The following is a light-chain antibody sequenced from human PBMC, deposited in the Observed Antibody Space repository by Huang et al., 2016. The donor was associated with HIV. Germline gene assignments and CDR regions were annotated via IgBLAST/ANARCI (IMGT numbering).Light chain of an antibody. J-gene: IGKJ2*01. CDR1: QSVSRN. CDR3: QQYNNWPPMYT. Sequence: EIVLTQSPATRSMSPGQRATISCRASQSVSRNLAGFQQKPGQATRLLIYGSSTRATGSPARFSGSGSGTEFTLTISSLQSEDFAVYYCQQYNNWPPMYTFGQGTKLEV. V-gene: IGKV3-15*01. CDR2: GSS.